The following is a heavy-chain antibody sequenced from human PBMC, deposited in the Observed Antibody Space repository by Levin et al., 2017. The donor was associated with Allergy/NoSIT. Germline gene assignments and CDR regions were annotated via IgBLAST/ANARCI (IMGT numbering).Heavy chain of an antibody. J-gene: IGHJ3*02. CDR1: GFSLSTSGVG. V-gene: IGHV2-5*02. Sequence: SGPTLVKPTQTLTLTCTFSGFSLSTSGVGVGWIRQPPGKALEWLALIYWDDDKRYSPSLKSRLTITKDTSKNQVVLTMTNMDPVDTATYYCAHIFMERITMVRGVFWDAFDIWGQGTMVTVSS. CDR3: AHIFMERITMVRGVFWDAFDI. D-gene: IGHD3-10*01. CDR2: IYWDDDK.